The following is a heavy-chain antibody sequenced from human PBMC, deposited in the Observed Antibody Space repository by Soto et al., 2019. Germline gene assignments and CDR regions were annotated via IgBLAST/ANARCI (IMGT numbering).Heavy chain of an antibody. CDR3: ARAGYCSGGTCFHWNCYY. Sequence: QVQLVQSGAEVKRPGASVKVSCKASGYTFTTYYMHWVRQAPGQGLEWLGIINPNGGSTTYAQKFQGRVTMTRDTSTSTVYLELSSLRSEDTAVYYCARAGYCSGGTCFHWNCYYWGQGTLVTVSA. D-gene: IGHD2-15*01. J-gene: IGHJ4*02. V-gene: IGHV1-46*01. CDR1: GYTFTTYY. CDR2: INPNGGST.